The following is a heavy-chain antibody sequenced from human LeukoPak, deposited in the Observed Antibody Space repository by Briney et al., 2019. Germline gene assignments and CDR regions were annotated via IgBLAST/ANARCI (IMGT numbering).Heavy chain of an antibody. CDR2: IYYSGST. CDR3: ARAGYSSGWLLDY. D-gene: IGHD6-19*01. Sequence: SETLSLTCTVSGGSISSSSYYWGWIRQPPGKGLQWIGSIYYSGSTYYNPSLKSRVTISVDTSKNQFSLKLSSVTAADTAVYYCARAGYSSGWLLDYWGQGTLVTVSS. CDR1: GGSISSSSYY. J-gene: IGHJ4*02. V-gene: IGHV4-39*07.